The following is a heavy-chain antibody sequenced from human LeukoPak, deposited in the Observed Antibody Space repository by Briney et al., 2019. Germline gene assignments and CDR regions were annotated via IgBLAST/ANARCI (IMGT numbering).Heavy chain of an antibody. CDR3: ARVYTVMGATTVDHYHYYMDA. V-gene: IGHV4-61*09. J-gene: IGHJ6*03. CDR2: IYTRGTT. D-gene: IGHD5-18*01. Sequence: PSQTLSLTCTVSGGSIRSGSYYWSWIRQPAGKGLEWIGHIYTRGTTNYNPSVKSRVTVSLDTSKNQISLKLSSVTAADTAIYYCARVYTVMGATTVDHYHYYMDAWGKGTTVTVSS. CDR1: GGSIRSGSYY.